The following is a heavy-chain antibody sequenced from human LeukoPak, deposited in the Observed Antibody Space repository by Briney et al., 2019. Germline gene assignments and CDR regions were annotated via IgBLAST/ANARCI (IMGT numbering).Heavy chain of an antibody. J-gene: IGHJ4*02. V-gene: IGHV4-39*01. CDR2: IYYSGST. CDR3: ARRGTYDSSGYYYDLFDY. Sequence: SQTLSLTCAVSGGSISSGGYYWGWIRQPPGKGLEWIGSIYYSGSTYYNPSLKSRVTISVDTSKNQFSLKLSSVTAADTAVYYCARRGTYDSSGYYYDLFDYWGQGTLVTVSS. D-gene: IGHD3-22*01. CDR1: GGSISSGGYY.